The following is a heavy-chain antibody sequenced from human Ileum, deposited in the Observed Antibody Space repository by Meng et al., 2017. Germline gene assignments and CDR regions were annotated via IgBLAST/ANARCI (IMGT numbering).Heavy chain of an antibody. D-gene: IGHD2-2*01. V-gene: IGHV4-59*01. CDR1: GGSISSYY. CDR3: ARDYCSSTTCALDY. J-gene: IGHJ4*02. CDR2: IYYSGST. Sequence: QGQLQESGPGLGKPSETLSLTCTVSGGSISSYYWSWIRQPPGKGLEWIGYIYYSGSTNYNPSLKSRVTISVDTSKNQFSLKLGSVTAADTAVYYCARDYCSSTTCALDYWGQGTLVTVSS.